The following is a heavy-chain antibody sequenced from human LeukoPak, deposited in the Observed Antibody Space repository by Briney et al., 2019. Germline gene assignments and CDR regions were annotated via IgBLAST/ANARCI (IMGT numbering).Heavy chain of an antibody. CDR2: INPSGGST. CDR3: ARGDRWLQNSFEY. V-gene: IGHV1-46*01. D-gene: IGHD5-24*01. J-gene: IGHJ4*02. CDR1: VYTFTSYY. Sequence: ASVKVSCKASVYTFTSYYLHWVRQAPGQGPEWMSIINPSGGSTTYAQKFQGRVTMTRDTSTSTVYMELTSLRSEDTAVYYCARGDRWLQNSFEYWGQGTLVTVSS.